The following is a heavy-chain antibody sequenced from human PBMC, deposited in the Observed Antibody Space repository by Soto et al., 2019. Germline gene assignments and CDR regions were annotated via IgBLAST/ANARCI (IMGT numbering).Heavy chain of an antibody. CDR1: GFTFSSYA. J-gene: IGHJ4*02. D-gene: IGHD3-16*02. CDR3: AKALGELSPESYDY. V-gene: IGHV3-30*18. CDR2: ISYDGSDK. Sequence: QVQLVESGGGVVQPGRSLRLSCAASGFTFSSYAMHWVRQAPGKGLEWVAVISYDGSDKYYADSVKGRFTISRDNSKTTLNLQVNSLRADDTAVYYCAKALGELSPESYDYWGQGTLITVSS.